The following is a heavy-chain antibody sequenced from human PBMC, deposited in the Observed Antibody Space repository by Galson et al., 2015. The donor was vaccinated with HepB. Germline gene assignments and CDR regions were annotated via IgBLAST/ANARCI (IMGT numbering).Heavy chain of an antibody. CDR1: GFTFGDYA. CDR2: IRSKAYGGTT. CDR3: TRVGETGAYRR. Sequence: SLRLSCAASGFTFGDYAMSWFRQAPGKGLEWIGFIRSKAYGGTTEYAASVKGRFTISRDDSKSIAYLQMNSLKTEDTAVYYCTRVGETGAYRRWGQGTLVTVSS. V-gene: IGHV3-49*03. D-gene: IGHD2-21*01. J-gene: IGHJ4*02.